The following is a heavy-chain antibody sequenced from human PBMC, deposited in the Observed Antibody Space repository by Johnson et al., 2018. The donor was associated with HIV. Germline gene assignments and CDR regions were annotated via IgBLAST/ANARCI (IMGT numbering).Heavy chain of an antibody. CDR1: GFTFSNAW. Sequence: EKLVESGGGLVKPGGSLRLSCAASGFTFSNAWMSWVRQAPGKGLEYVSAVSSNGGSTSYANSVWGRFIISRDNSKNTLYLQMNSLRAEDTAVYYCARSPEIGDRLWRAFDVWGQGTMVTVSS. CDR2: VSSNGGST. V-gene: IGHV3-64*01. D-gene: IGHD4-17*01. CDR3: ARSPEIGDRLWRAFDV. J-gene: IGHJ3*01.